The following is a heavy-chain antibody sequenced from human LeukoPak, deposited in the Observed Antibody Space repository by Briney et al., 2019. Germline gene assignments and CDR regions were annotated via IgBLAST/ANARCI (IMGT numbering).Heavy chain of an antibody. Sequence: EASVKVSCKASGYTFTSYYMHWVRQAPGQGLEWMGIINPSGGSTSYAQKFQGRVTITRDTSASTAYMELSSLRSEDMAVYYCARGGSYYVKARYFDYWGQGTLVTVSS. CDR1: GYTFTSYY. D-gene: IGHD1-26*01. CDR3: ARGGSYYVKARYFDY. V-gene: IGHV1-46*01. J-gene: IGHJ4*02. CDR2: INPSGGST.